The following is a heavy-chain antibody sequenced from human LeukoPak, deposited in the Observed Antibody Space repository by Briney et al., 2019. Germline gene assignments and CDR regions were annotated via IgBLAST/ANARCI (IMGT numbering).Heavy chain of an antibody. Sequence: ASVKVSCKASGYIFTTYYVHWVRQAPGQGLEWMGFINPSGGSTSYAQKFQGRVTMTRVASASTVYMELSSLRSDDTAVYYCASNVDSGLDYWGQGGLVTVSS. CDR3: ASNVDSGLDY. CDR2: INPSGGST. J-gene: IGHJ4*02. D-gene: IGHD3-10*01. V-gene: IGHV1-46*03. CDR1: GYIFTTYY.